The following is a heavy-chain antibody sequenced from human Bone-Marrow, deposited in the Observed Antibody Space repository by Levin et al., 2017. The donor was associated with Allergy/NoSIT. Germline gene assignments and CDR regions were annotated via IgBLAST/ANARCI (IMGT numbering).Heavy chain of an antibody. J-gene: IGHJ6*03. V-gene: IGHV3-11*05. Sequence: PGGSLRLSCAASGFTFSDYYMSWIRQAPGKGLEWVSYISSSSSYTNYADSVKGRFTISRDNAKNSLYLQMNSLRAEDTAVYYCARDGPYYDILTGYYYYYYMDVWGKGTTVTVSS. CDR1: GFTFSDYY. CDR2: ISSSSSYT. CDR3: ARDGPYYDILTGYYYYYYMDV. D-gene: IGHD3-9*01.